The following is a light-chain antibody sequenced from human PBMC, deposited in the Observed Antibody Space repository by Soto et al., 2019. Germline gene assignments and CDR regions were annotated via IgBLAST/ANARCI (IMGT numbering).Light chain of an antibody. CDR2: RTF. Sequence: IVLTQSPGTLSLSPGERATLSCRASQPITSRYLAWYQHQPGQAPRLLIYRTFARAPGIPDRFSGGGSGTDFTLTICRLEREDFAVYYCQQYDTSPPTFGQGTRLEIK. J-gene: IGKJ5*01. V-gene: IGKV3-20*01. CDR3: QQYDTSPPT. CDR1: QPITSRY.